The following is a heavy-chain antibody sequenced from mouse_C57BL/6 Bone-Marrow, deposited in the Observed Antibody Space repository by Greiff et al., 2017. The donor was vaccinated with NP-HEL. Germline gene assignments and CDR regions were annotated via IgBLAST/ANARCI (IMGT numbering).Heavy chain of an antibody. J-gene: IGHJ1*03. CDR2: IFPGSGST. V-gene: IGHV1-75*01. CDR1: GYTFTDYY. Sequence: VKLVESGPELVKPGASVKISCKASGYTFTDYYINWVKQRPGQGLEWIGWIFPGSGSTYYNEKFKGKATLTVDKSSSTAYMLLSSLTSEDSAVYFCARSGVTTRYFDVWGTGTTVTVSS. D-gene: IGHD2-2*01. CDR3: ARSGVTTRYFDV.